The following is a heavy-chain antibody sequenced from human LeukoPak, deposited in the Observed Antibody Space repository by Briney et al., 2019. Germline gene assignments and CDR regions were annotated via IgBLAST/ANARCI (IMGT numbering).Heavy chain of an antibody. CDR1: GGSITTNNYY. CDR2: ISYSGST. CDR3: ARGPRFGELLWHWFDP. Sequence: SETLSLTCTVSGGSITTNNYYWGWIRQPPGKGLEWIGMISYSGSTYYNPSLKSRVTISRETSKNQFSLKLRSVTAADTAVYYCARGPRFGELLWHWFDPWGQGTLVTVSS. V-gene: IGHV4-39*01. J-gene: IGHJ5*02. D-gene: IGHD3-10*01.